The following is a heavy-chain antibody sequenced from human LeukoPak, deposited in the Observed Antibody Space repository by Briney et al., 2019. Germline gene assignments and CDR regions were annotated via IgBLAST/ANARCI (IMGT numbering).Heavy chain of an antibody. V-gene: IGHV4-59*08. J-gene: IGHJ5*02. CDR2: VCYNGTT. CDR1: GDSISSYF. Sequence: ASETLSLTCSVSGDSISSYFWAWIRQPPGKGLEWIGYVCYNGTTNYNPSLRNRVAISIDTSKNQFSLKLNSATAADTAVYYCARHYGPWGQGTLVTVSS. D-gene: IGHD3-10*01. CDR3: ARHYGP.